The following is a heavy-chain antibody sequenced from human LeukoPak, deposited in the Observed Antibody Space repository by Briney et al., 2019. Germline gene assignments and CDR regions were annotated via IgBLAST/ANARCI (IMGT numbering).Heavy chain of an antibody. V-gene: IGHV3-30-3*01. Sequence: PGRSLRLSCAASGFTFSSYAMHWVRQAPGKGLEWVAVISYDGSNKYYADSVKGRFTISGDNSKNTLYLQMNSLRAEDTAVYYCARDYMVVTSKTLDYWGQGTLVTVSS. D-gene: IGHD2-21*02. J-gene: IGHJ4*02. CDR2: ISYDGSNK. CDR1: GFTFSSYA. CDR3: ARDYMVVTSKTLDY.